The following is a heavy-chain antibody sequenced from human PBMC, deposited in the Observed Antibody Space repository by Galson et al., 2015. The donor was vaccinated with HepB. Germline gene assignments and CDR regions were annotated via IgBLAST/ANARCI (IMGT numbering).Heavy chain of an antibody. CDR3: ARVGPYYDSSGYPGDAFDI. Sequence: SLRLSCAASGFTFSSYAMHWVRQAPGKGLEWVAVISYDGSNKYYADSVKGRFTISRDNSKNTLYLQMNSLRAEDTAVYYCARVGPYYDSSGYPGDAFDIWGQGTMVTVSS. D-gene: IGHD3-22*01. J-gene: IGHJ3*02. V-gene: IGHV3-30-3*01. CDR1: GFTFSSYA. CDR2: ISYDGSNK.